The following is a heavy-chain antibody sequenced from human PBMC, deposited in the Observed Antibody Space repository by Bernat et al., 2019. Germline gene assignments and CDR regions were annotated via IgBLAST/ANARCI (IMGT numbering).Heavy chain of an antibody. J-gene: IGHJ4*02. CDR1: GYSFTSYG. Sequence: QVQMLQSGAEVKKPGATVKVSCKASGYSFTSYGISWVRQAPGQGLEWMGWISVYNGNTNYAQKLQGRVTMTTDTSTSTAYMELRSLRSDDTAVYYCARTPYGDSILPFDYWGQGTLVTVSS. V-gene: IGHV1-18*01. CDR2: ISVYNGNT. D-gene: IGHD4-17*01. CDR3: ARTPYGDSILPFDY.